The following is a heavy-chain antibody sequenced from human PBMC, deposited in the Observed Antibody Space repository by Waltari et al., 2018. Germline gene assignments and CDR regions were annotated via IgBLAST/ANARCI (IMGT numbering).Heavy chain of an antibody. CDR3: ARVVGDYTSGWGYFDL. V-gene: IGHV4-31*03. Sequence: QVQLQESGPELVKPSQTLSLTCTVSGGSIPRSNYPWTWIRQHTGMGLEWIGYIYFSGRTKYNPSFTSRSTISLDTSKNQFSLKLDSVTATDTAVYHCARVVGDYTSGWGYFDLWGRGTLVTVSS. J-gene: IGHJ2*01. CDR2: IYFSGRT. CDR1: GGSIPRSNYP. D-gene: IGHD6-19*01.